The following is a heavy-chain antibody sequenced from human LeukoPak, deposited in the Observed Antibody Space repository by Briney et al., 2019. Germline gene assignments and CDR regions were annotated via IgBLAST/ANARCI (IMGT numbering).Heavy chain of an antibody. Sequence: PGGSLRLSCAASGFTFSSYGMHWVRQAPGKGLEWVAVIWYDGSNKYYADSVKGRFTISRDNSKNTLYLQMNSLRAEDTAVYYCAKAVVVPAASWDAFDIWGQGTMVTVSS. CDR1: GFTFSSYG. J-gene: IGHJ3*02. D-gene: IGHD2-2*01. CDR2: IWYDGSNK. V-gene: IGHV3-33*06. CDR3: AKAVVVPAASWDAFDI.